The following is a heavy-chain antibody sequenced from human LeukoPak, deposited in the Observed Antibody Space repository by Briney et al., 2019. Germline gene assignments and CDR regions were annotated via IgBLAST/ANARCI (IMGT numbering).Heavy chain of an antibody. J-gene: IGHJ6*02. CDR2: ISYDGTNK. V-gene: IGHV3-30*18. Sequence: GGSLRLSSAASGFTFSSYGVHWVRQAPGKGLEWVAVISYDGTNKAYADSVKGRFTISRDSSRNTLDLQMNSLRAEDTAVYYCAKNMAVPGPYYYYGMDVWGQGTTVTVSS. D-gene: IGHD6-19*01. CDR3: AKNMAVPGPYYYYGMDV. CDR1: GFTFSSYG.